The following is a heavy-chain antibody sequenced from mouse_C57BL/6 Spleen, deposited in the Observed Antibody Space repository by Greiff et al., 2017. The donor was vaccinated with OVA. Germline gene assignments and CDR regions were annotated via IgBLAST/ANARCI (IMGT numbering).Heavy chain of an antibody. V-gene: IGHV1-53*01. CDR1: GYTFTSYW. Sequence: VQLQQPGTELVKPGASVKLSCKASGYTFTSYWMHWVKQRPGQGLEWIGNINPSNGGTNYNEKFKSKATLTVDKSSSTAYMQLSSLTSEDSAVYYCARSTMITRYYFDYWGQGTTLTVSS. CDR3: ARSTMITRYYFDY. D-gene: IGHD2-4*01. J-gene: IGHJ2*01. CDR2: INPSNGGT.